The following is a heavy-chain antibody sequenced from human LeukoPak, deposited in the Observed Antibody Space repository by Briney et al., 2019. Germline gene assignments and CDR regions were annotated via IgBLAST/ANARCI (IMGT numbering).Heavy chain of an antibody. CDR2: FSYGGST. V-gene: IGHV4-59*12. J-gene: IGHJ5*01. D-gene: IGHD3-22*01. CDR3: ARGPAEDSSYES. CDR1: GGSISSDY. Sequence: PSETLSLTCTVSGGSISSDYWSWIRQPPGKGLELIGYFSYGGSTTYNPALKSQTPISADTPKNQISLTMAYVTAADTAVYYGARGPAEDSSYESWGRGTLVTVSS.